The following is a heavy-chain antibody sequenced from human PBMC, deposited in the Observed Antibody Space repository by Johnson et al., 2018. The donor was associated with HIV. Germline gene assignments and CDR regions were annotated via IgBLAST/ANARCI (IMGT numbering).Heavy chain of an antibody. Sequence: MLLVESGGGLVQPGGSLRLSCRASGFTFSNNWMNWVRQAPGKGLEWVANITGDRSEKYHVDSVRGRFTISRDNAKNSLYLQMDSLRAEDTALYYCARPIARGASDIWGQGTMVTVSS. CDR3: ARPIARGASDI. V-gene: IGHV3-7*05. D-gene: IGHD3-10*01. CDR1: GFTFSNNW. J-gene: IGHJ3*02. CDR2: ITGDRSEK.